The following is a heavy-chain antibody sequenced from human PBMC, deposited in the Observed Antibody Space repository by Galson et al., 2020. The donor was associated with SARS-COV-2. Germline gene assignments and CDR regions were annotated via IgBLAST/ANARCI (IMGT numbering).Heavy chain of an antibody. CDR2: ISGDSGEM. CDR3: ARDGEGGLAPWYFDY. V-gene: IGHV3-9*02. Sequence: GGSLRLSCAASGFTSDDHAMHWVQQTPGKGLEWVSGISGDSGEMDYAYSVKGRFTISRDNARNSLYLQMNNLRPEDTALYYCARDGEGGLAPWYFDYWGQGTLVTVSS. CDR1: GFTSDDHA. J-gene: IGHJ4*02. D-gene: IGHD3-10*01.